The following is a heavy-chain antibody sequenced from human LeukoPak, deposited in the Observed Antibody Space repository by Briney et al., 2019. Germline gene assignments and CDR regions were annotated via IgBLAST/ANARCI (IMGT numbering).Heavy chain of an antibody. D-gene: IGHD6-6*01. Sequence: ASVKVFCKASGYTFTSYAMHWVRQAPGQRLEWMGWINAGNGNTKYSQKLQGRVTMTTDTSTSTAYMELRSLRSDDTAVYYCARQEHLIAARDYWGQGTLVTVSS. CDR3: ARQEHLIAARDY. J-gene: IGHJ4*02. CDR2: INAGNGNT. CDR1: GYTFTSYA. V-gene: IGHV1-3*01.